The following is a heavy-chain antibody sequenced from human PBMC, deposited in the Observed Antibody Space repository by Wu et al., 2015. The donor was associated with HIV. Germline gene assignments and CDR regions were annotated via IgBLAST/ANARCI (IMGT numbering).Heavy chain of an antibody. V-gene: IGHV1-69*10. CDR1: GYTFNSYG. J-gene: IGHJ5*02. D-gene: IGHD3-22*01. CDR3: ARDRTMTQSWFDP. Sequence: QVQLVQSGAEVKKPGASVKVSCKASGYTFNSYGINWVRQAPGQGLEWMGGIVPVYNIPNYAEKFQDRVTITADRSTSTAYMELSSLRSADTAIYYCARDRTMTQSWFDPWGQGTLVTVSS. CDR2: IVPVYNIP.